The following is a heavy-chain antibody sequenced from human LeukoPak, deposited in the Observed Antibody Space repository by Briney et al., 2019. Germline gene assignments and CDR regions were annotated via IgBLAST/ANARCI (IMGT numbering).Heavy chain of an antibody. D-gene: IGHD2-15*01. Sequence: PSETLSLTCAVYGGSFSGYYWSWIRQPPGKGLEWIGEINHSGSTNYNPSLKSRVAISVDTSKNQFSLKLSSVTAADTAVYYCAREPNSSHQGGNDYWGQGTLVTVSS. J-gene: IGHJ4*02. CDR1: GGSFSGYY. V-gene: IGHV4-34*01. CDR2: INHSGST. CDR3: AREPNSSHQGGNDY.